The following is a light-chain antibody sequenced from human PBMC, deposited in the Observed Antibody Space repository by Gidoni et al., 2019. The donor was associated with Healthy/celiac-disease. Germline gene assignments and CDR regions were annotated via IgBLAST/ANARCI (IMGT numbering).Light chain of an antibody. CDR3: QQYYNYPRT. J-gene: IGKJ1*01. CDR1: QSISSD. CDR2: AAS. V-gene: IGKV1-8*01. Sequence: AIRPTQSPSSFTASTGDRVTITCRASQSISSDLAWYQQKPGKAPKLLIYAASTLQSGVPSRFSGSGSGTDFTLTISCLQSEDFATYYCQQYYNYPRTFGQGTKVEIK.